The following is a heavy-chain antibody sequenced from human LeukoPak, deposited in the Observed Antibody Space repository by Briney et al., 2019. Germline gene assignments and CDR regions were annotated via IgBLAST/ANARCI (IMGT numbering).Heavy chain of an antibody. CDR3: ARAVLAAAGIAFDI. CDR2: ISSSSSYI. Sequence: GGSLRLSCAASGFTFSSYSMNWVRQAPGKGLEWVSSISSSSSYIYYADSVKGRFTISRDNAKNSLYLQMNSLRAEDTAVYYCARAVLAAAGIAFDIWGQGTMVTVPS. D-gene: IGHD6-13*01. CDR1: GFTFSSYS. J-gene: IGHJ3*02. V-gene: IGHV3-21*01.